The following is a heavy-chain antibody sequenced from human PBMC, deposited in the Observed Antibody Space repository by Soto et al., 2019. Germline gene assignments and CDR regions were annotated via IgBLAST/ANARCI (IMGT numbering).Heavy chain of an antibody. J-gene: IGHJ5*02. Sequence: TSETLSLTCTVSGDSFSSHFWSWLRQPPGKGLEWIGYIYYSGSSDYNPSLKSRVSMSMDTSKNQFSLKLSSVAAADTAVYYCARHVPHYYDSSGYLNWFDPWGQGTLVTVS. D-gene: IGHD3-22*01. V-gene: IGHV4-59*08. CDR3: ARHVPHYYDSSGYLNWFDP. CDR1: GDSFSSHF. CDR2: IYYSGSS.